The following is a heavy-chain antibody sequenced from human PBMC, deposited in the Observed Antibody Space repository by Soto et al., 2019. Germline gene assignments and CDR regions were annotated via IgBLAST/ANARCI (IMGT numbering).Heavy chain of an antibody. V-gene: IGHV1-69*02. J-gene: IGHJ4*02. CDR3: ATDPDLGVDY. Sequence: QVPLVQSGAEVKKPGSSVKVSCKASGGTFSSYTISWVRQAPGQGLEWMGRIIPILGIANYAQKFQGRVTITADKSTSTAYMELSRPRSEDTAVYYCATDPDLGVDYWGQGTLVTVSS. D-gene: IGHD3-16*01. CDR2: IIPILGIA. CDR1: GGTFSSYT.